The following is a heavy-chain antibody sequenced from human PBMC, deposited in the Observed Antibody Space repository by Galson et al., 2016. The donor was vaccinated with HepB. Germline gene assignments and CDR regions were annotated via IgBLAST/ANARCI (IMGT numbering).Heavy chain of an antibody. CDR1: GLSLSTYW. V-gene: IGHV3-7*03. Sequence: SLRLSCAASGLSLSTYWMIRVRQAPGKGLEWVANIKQDGSEKYYVDSAKGRFTISRDNSKNSLYLQMNSLRAEDTAVYYCASRSDGVPYHWGQGTLVTVSS. J-gene: IGHJ4*02. CDR2: IKQDGSEK. D-gene: IGHD4-17*01. CDR3: ASRSDGVPYH.